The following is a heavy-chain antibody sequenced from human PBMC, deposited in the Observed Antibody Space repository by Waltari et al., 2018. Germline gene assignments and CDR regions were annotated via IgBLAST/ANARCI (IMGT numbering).Heavy chain of an antibody. V-gene: IGHV4-59*01. CDR1: GGSISSYY. J-gene: IGHJ4*02. CDR2: NYYSGST. Sequence: QVQLQESGPGLVKPSETLSLTCTVSGGSISSYYWSWIRQPPGKGLEWIGYNYYSGSTNYNPSPKSRVTISVDTSKNQFSLKLSSVTVADTAVYYCARGTSIVVVINWGQGTLVTVSS. D-gene: IGHD3-22*01. CDR3: ARGTSIVVVIN.